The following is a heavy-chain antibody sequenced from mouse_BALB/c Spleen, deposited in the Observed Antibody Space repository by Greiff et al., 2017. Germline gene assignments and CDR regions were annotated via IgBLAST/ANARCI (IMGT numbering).Heavy chain of an antibody. CDR2: IDPGTDNT. CDR1: GYAFTNYL. CDR3: ARSYDGYLLAY. D-gene: IGHD2-3*01. J-gene: IGHJ3*01. V-gene: IGHV1-54*01. Sequence: VKLQESGAELVRPGTSVKVSCKASGYAFTNYLIEWIKQRPGQGLEWIGVIDPGTDNTNSNERFKGKATLTADKSSTTAYMQLSSLTSDDSAVYFCARSYDGYLLAYWGQGTLVTVSA.